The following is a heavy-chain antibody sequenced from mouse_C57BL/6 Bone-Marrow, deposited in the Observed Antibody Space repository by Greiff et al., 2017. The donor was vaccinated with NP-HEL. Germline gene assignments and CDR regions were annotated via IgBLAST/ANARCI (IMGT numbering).Heavy chain of an antibody. CDR1: GFSLTSYG. D-gene: IGHD1-1*01. Sequence: VQLQQSGPGLVQPSQSLSITCTVSGFSLTSYGVHWVRQSPGKGLEWLGVIWRGGSTDYNAAFMSRLSITKDNSKSQVFFKMNSLQADDTAIYYCAKKIYYGSSDYAMDYWGQGTSVTVSS. CDR2: IWRGGST. V-gene: IGHV2-5*01. CDR3: AKKIYYGSSDYAMDY. J-gene: IGHJ4*01.